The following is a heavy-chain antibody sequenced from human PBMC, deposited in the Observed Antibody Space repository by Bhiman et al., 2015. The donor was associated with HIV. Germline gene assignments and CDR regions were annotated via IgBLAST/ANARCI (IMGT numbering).Heavy chain of an antibody. Sequence: QVQLVESGGGVVQPGRSLRLSCAASGFSFGTSDVHWVRQAPGEGLEWVALISFDGRQKDLADSVKGRFAISRDNAKKSLYLQMNSLRAEDTAVYYCASVRGSSWYVWWFDPWGQGTLVTVSS. V-gene: IGHV3-30*03. CDR2: ISFDGRQK. CDR3: ASVRGSSWYVWWFDP. CDR1: GFSFGTSD. D-gene: IGHD6-13*01. J-gene: IGHJ5*02.